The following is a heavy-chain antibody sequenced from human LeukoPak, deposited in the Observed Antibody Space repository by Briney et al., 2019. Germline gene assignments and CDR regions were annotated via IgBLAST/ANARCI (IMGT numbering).Heavy chain of an antibody. D-gene: IGHD2-8*01. CDR3: ARDNDFDY. CDR1: GYTFTRYY. V-gene: IGHV1-46*01. CDR2: IYASVGGA. Sequence: GASVKVSCKASGYTFTRYYMHWVRQAPGQGLWWRGIIYASVGGASYAQKFQGRVTMARDMSTSTVYMELSSLRSEYTAVYYCARDNDFDYRGQGTLVTVSS. J-gene: IGHJ4*02.